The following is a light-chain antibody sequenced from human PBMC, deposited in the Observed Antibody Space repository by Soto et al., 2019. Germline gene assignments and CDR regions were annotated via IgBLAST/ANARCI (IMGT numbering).Light chain of an antibody. J-gene: IGLJ1*01. V-gene: IGLV1-40*01. CDR2: GNS. CDR3: QSYDSSLSVYV. Sequence: QSVLTQPPSVSGAPGQRVTISCTGSSSNIGAGCDVHWYQQLPGTAPKLLIYGNSNRPSGVPDRFSGSKSGTSASLAITGLQAEDEADYYCQSYDSSLSVYVFGTGTKLTVL. CDR1: SSNIGAGCD.